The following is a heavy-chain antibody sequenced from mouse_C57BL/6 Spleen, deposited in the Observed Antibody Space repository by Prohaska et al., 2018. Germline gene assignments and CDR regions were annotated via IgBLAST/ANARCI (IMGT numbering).Heavy chain of an antibody. J-gene: IGHJ3*01. Sequence: QVQLQQPGAELVKPGASVKLSCKASGYTFTSYWMHWVKQRPGRGLEWIGRIYPRDGSTKYNEKFKGNATLTVDTSSSTAYMGLHSRTSEDSAVYYCARALAGTLRFAYWGQGTLVTVSS. CDR3: ARALAGTLRFAY. D-gene: IGHD4-1*01. CDR2: IYPRDGST. CDR1: GYTFTSYW. V-gene: IGHV1-62-3*01.